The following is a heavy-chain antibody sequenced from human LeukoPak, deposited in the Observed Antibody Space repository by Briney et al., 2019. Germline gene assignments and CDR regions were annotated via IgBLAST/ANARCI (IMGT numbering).Heavy chain of an antibody. J-gene: IGHJ4*02. D-gene: IGHD3-22*01. CDR3: ARGGVTYYYDSSGYYEAKGFDY. CDR2: IYHSGST. V-gene: IGHV4-34*01. CDR1: GGSFSGYY. Sequence: SETLSLTCAVYGGSFSGYYWSWIRQPPGKGLEWIGSIYHSGSTYYNPSLKGRVTISVDTSKNQFSLKLSSVTAADTAVYYCARGGVTYYYDSSGYYEAKGFDYWGQGTLVTVSS.